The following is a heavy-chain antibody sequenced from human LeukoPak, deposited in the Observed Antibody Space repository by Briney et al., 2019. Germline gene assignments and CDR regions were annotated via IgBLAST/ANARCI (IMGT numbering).Heavy chain of an antibody. D-gene: IGHD6-13*01. CDR3: AKGTPSRTHYYFDY. V-gene: IGHV3-30*18. Sequence: GGSLRLSCAASGFTFSSYGMHWVRQAPGKGLEWVAVISYDGSNKHYADSVKGRFTISRDNSKNTLYLQMNSLRAEDTAVYYCAKGTPSRTHYYFDYWGQGTLVTVSS. CDR1: GFTFSSYG. CDR2: ISYDGSNK. J-gene: IGHJ4*02.